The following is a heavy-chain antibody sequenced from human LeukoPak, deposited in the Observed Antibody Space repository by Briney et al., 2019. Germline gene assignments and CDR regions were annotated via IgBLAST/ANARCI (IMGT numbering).Heavy chain of an antibody. J-gene: IGHJ4*02. V-gene: IGHV3-48*01. Sequence: PGGSLRLSCAASGFTFSSYAMSWVRQAPGKGLEWVSYISSSSSTIYYADSVKGRFTISRDNAKNSLYLQMNSLRAEDTAVYYCARETQLPYYYDSSGFPWGQGTLVTVSS. CDR2: ISSSSSTI. D-gene: IGHD3-22*01. CDR3: ARETQLPYYYDSSGFP. CDR1: GFTFSSYA.